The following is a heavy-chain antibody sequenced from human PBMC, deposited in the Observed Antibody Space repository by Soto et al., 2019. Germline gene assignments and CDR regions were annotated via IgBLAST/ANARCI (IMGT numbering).Heavy chain of an antibody. J-gene: IGHJ5*01. CDR3: TKDTFGGTDS. Sequence: EAQLVESGGGLVQPGGSLRLSCTGSGIDLSIYWMHWVRQAPGKGLVWVSRINPESTTISYADSVKGRLTISRDNAENTLCLHMNSLSAQDTGVYYCTKDTFGGTDSWGHRPLVTVSS. CDR2: INPESTTI. V-gene: IGHV3-74*01. CDR1: GIDLSIYW. D-gene: IGHD3-10*01.